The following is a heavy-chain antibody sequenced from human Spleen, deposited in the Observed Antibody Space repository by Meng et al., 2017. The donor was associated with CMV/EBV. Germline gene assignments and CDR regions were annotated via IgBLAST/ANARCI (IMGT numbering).Heavy chain of an antibody. CDR3: ATYTTTEGWFDP. V-gene: IGHV3-7*01. Sequence: GESLKISCAASGFTVSSNYMSWVRQAPGKGLEWVANIKQDGSDKYYVDSVKGRFTISRDNAKNSLYLQMNSLRAEDTAVYYCATYTTTEGWFDPWGQGTLVTVSS. J-gene: IGHJ5*02. CDR1: GFTVSSNY. D-gene: IGHD1-26*01. CDR2: IKQDGSDK.